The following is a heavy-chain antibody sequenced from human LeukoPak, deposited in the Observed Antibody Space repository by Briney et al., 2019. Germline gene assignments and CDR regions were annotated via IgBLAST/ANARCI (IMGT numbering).Heavy chain of an antibody. V-gene: IGHV4-38-2*02. CDR3: YMDV. CDR2: IYHSGST. Sequence: SETLSLTCTVSGYSISSGYYWGWIRQPPGKGLEWIGSIYHSGSTYYNPSLKSRVTISVDTSKNQFSLKLSSVTAADTSVYYYYMDVWGKGTTVTISS. J-gene: IGHJ6*03. CDR1: GYSISSGYY.